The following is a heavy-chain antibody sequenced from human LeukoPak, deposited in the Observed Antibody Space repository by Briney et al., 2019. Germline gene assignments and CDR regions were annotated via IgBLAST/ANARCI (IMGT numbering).Heavy chain of an antibody. CDR3: ARDPVAGINTDHWYFDL. D-gene: IGHD6-19*01. Sequence: SXTLSLTCTVSGGSISSSSYYWGWIRQPPGKGLEWIGSIYYSGSTYYNPSLKSRVTISVDTSKNQFSLKLSSVTAADTAVYYCARDPVAGINTDHWYFDLWGRGTLVTVSS. J-gene: IGHJ2*01. V-gene: IGHV4-39*02. CDR2: IYYSGST. CDR1: GGSISSSSYY.